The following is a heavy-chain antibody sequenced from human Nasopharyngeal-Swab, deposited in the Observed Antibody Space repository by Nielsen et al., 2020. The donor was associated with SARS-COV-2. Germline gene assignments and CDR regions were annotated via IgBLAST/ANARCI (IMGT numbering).Heavy chain of an antibody. Sequence: GGSLRLSCAVYGGSFSGHQWSWVRQAPGKGLEWVSVIYSGGSTYYADSVKGRFTISRHNSKNTLYLQLNSLTAEDTAVYYCARGSGAGRYASDYWGQGTLVTVSS. CDR1: GGSFSGHQ. D-gene: IGHD3-16*01. CDR3: ARGSGAGRYASDY. V-gene: IGHV3-53*04. CDR2: IYSGGST. J-gene: IGHJ4*02.